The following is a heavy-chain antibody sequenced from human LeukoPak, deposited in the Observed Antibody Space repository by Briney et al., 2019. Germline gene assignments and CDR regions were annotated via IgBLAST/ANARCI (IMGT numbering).Heavy chain of an antibody. Sequence: ASVKVSCKASGYTFNSHGISWVRQAPGQGLEGMGSISAYNGEKDFAQNFQGRLTMTTDTSTSTAYMELRSLRSDDTAVYYCARDTSPMVSPFDCWGQGTLVTVSS. CDR1: GYTFNSHG. D-gene: IGHD5-18*01. CDR3: ARDTSPMVSPFDC. CDR2: ISAYNGEK. J-gene: IGHJ4*02. V-gene: IGHV1-18*01.